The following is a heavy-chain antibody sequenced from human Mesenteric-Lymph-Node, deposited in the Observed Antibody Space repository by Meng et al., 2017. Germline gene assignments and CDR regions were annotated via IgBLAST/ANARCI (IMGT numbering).Heavy chain of an antibody. V-gene: IGHV4-31*03. CDR3: ARVSSGWDYFDY. CDR1: GGSVSSGGYT. D-gene: IGHD6-19*01. Sequence: QVQVQEAGPGHVKPSQTRALTCTISGGSVSSGGYTGTWIRQHPGKGLEWFWHIYYSGSTFYNPALKRRVIISIATSKNQFALNLRSVTAADTDVYYCARVSSGWDYFDYWGQGTLVTVSS. J-gene: IGHJ4*02. CDR2: IYYSGST.